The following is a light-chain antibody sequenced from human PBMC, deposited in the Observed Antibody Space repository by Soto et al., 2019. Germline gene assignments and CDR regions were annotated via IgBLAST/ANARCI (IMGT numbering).Light chain of an antibody. CDR3: QQYDSLPFT. CDR1: QDISNF. V-gene: IGKV1-33*01. Sequence: DIQMTQSPSSLSASVGDSVAITCRASQDISNFLNWYQQTPGKAPKLLTYDASDLETVVPSRFSGTGSGTDFTFTLSNVQPEDTATYYCQQYDSLPFTFGPGTKVEIK. CDR2: DAS. J-gene: IGKJ3*01.